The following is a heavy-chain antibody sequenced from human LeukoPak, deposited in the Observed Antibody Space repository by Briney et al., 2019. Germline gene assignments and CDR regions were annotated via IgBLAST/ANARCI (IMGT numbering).Heavy chain of an antibody. CDR3: ARGYRGYDPNAKLRLDYHYHGMDV. CDR1: GFTFTSSA. Sequence: GTSVKVSCKASGFTFTSSAVQWVRQARGQRLEWIGWIVVGSGNTNYAQKFQGRVTINADESTSTAYMELSSLRSEDTAVYYCARGYRGYDPNAKLRLDYHYHGMDVWGQGTTVTVSS. CDR2: IVVGSGNT. D-gene: IGHD5-12*01. V-gene: IGHV1-58*01. J-gene: IGHJ6*02.